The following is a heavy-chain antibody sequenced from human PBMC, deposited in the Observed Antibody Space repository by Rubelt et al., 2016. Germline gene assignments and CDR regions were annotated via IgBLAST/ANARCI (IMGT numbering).Heavy chain of an antibody. Sequence: QVQLQESGPGLVKPSETLSLTCTVSGGSISSYYWSWIRQPPGKGLEWIGYIYYSGSTNYNPSLKSRVSISVDTSKNQVSLKLSSVTAADTAVYYCARATVTIAYYFDYWGQGTLVTVSS. CDR3: ARATVTIAYYFDY. V-gene: IGHV4-59*01. J-gene: IGHJ4*02. CDR1: GGSISSYY. D-gene: IGHD4-17*01. CDR2: IYYSGST.